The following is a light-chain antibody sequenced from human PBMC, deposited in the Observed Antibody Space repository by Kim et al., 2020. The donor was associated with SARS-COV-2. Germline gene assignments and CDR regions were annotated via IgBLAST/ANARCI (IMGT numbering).Light chain of an antibody. CDR1: QSISSC. Sequence: ASVGDSVTITCRASQSISSCVAWYQQKPGKAPKLLIYKASSLESGVPSRFSRSGSGTEFTLTISSLQPDDFATYYCQQYNSYLYTFGQGTKLEI. CDR3: QQYNSYLYT. V-gene: IGKV1-5*03. CDR2: KAS. J-gene: IGKJ2*01.